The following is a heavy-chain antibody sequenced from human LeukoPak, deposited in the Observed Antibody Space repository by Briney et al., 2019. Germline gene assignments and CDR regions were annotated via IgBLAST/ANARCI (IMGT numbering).Heavy chain of an antibody. Sequence: PGGSLRLSCAASGFTFSSYSMNWVRQAPGKGLEWVSSISSSSYIYYADSVKGRFTISRDNAKNSLYLQMNSLRAEDTAVYYCAKGLTWTGTDAFDIWGQGTMVTVSS. CDR3: AKGLTWTGTDAFDI. J-gene: IGHJ3*02. CDR2: ISSSSYI. CDR1: GFTFSSYS. V-gene: IGHV3-21*01. D-gene: IGHD1-1*01.